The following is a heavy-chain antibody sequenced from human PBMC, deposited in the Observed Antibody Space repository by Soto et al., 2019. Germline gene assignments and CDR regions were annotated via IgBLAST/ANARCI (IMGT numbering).Heavy chain of an antibody. CDR2: ISAYNGNT. CDR3: ARDKTHYDFWSGYYT. V-gene: IGHV1-18*01. Sequence: RASVKVSCKASGYTFTSYGISWVRQAPGQGLEWMGWISAYNGNTNYAQKLQGRVTMTTDTSTSTAYMELRSLRSDDTAVYYCARDKTHYDFWSGYYTWGQGTLVTVS. D-gene: IGHD3-3*01. J-gene: IGHJ5*02. CDR1: GYTFTSYG.